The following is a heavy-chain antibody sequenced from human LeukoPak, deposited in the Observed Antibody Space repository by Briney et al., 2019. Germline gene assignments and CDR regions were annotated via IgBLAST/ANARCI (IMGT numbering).Heavy chain of an antibody. V-gene: IGHV3-30*02. CDR3: AKDRQQLANWFDP. J-gene: IGHJ5*02. D-gene: IGHD6-13*01. CDR2: IRYDGSNK. CDR1: GFTFSSYG. Sequence: GGSLRLSCAASGFTFSSYGMHWVRQAAGKGLEWVAFIRYDGSNKYYADSVKGRFTISRDNSKNTLYLQMNSLRAEDTAVFDCAKDRQQLANWFDPWGQGTRVTVSS.